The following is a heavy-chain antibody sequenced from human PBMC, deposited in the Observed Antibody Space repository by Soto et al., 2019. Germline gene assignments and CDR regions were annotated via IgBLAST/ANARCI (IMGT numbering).Heavy chain of an antibody. Sequence: EVQLVESGGGLVQPGGSLSLSFAAPGFTFVSYGMAWVGQAPGKGLEWVANIKQDGSEKYYVDSVKGRFTISRDNAKNSLYLQMNSLRAEDTAVYYCARDHAVTPSVDYWGQGTLVTVSS. V-gene: IGHV3-7*01. J-gene: IGHJ4*02. CDR1: GFTFVSYG. D-gene: IGHD4-17*01. CDR2: IKQDGSEK. CDR3: ARDHAVTPSVDY.